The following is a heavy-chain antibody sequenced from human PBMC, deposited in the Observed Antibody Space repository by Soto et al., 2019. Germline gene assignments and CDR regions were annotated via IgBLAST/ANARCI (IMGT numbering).Heavy chain of an antibody. D-gene: IGHD4-17*01. V-gene: IGHV3-33*01. CDR1: GFTFSNYG. Sequence: QVQLVESGGGVVQPGRSLRLSCAASGFTFSNYGMHWVRQAPGKGLEWVAVIWYDGSNKYYADSVKGRFTISRDNSKNTLYLQMNSLRAEDTAVYYCARDDPTVPTNWFDPWGQGTLVTVSS. CDR3: ARDDPTVPTNWFDP. J-gene: IGHJ5*02. CDR2: IWYDGSNK.